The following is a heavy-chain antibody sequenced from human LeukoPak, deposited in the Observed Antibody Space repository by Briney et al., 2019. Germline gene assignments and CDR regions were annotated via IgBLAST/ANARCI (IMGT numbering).Heavy chain of an antibody. Sequence: GGSLRLSCAASGFTFSSYSMNWVRQAPGKGLEWVSYISSSSSTIYYADSVKGRFTISRDNAKNSLYLQMNSLRAEDTAVYYCVRKGIAVAGTDYYYYYVDVWGKGTTVTVSS. J-gene: IGHJ6*03. V-gene: IGHV3-48*01. D-gene: IGHD6-19*01. CDR1: GFTFSSYS. CDR2: ISSSSSTI. CDR3: VRKGIAVAGTDYYYYYVDV.